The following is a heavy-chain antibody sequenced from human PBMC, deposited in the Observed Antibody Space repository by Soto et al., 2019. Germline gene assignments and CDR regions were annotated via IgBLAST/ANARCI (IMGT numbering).Heavy chain of an antibody. Sequence: KVSCKASAGTFDTYSIMWVRQAPGQGLEWMGRTIPAIDLINYAQKFQGRFTITVDKSTTTVYMELRSLRYEDTAIYYCARTGSFDYWGQGTLVTVSS. CDR2: TIPAIDLI. J-gene: IGHJ4*02. V-gene: IGHV1-69*02. CDR1: AGTFDTYS. D-gene: IGHD3-10*01. CDR3: ARTGSFDY.